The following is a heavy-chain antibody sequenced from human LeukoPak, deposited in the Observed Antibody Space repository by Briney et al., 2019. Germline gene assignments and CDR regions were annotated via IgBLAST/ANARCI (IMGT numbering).Heavy chain of an antibody. CDR2: IKQDGSEK. J-gene: IGHJ6*02. CDR1: GFTFSSYW. Sequence: PGGSLRLSCAASGFTFSSYWMSWVRQAPGKGLEWVANIKQDGSEKYYVDSVKGRFTISRDNSKNTLYLQMNSLRAEDTAVYYCARGSIGVVSTVETDAASSETHHGMDVWGQGTTVTVSS. D-gene: IGHD2-2*01. CDR3: ARGSIGVVSTVETDAASSETHHGMDV. V-gene: IGHV3-7*01.